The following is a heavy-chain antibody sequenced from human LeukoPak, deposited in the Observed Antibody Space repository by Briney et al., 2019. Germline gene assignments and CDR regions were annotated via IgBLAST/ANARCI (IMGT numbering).Heavy chain of an antibody. CDR3: ARQKQSHGNFDY. Sequence: SXXXHWVRQPXXXXLEWVSALGIAGDTFYPGSVKGRFTISRENAKNSLYLQMNSLRAEDTAMYYCARQKQSHGNFDYWGQGTLVTVSS. CDR2: LGIAGDT. CDR1: SXX. D-gene: IGHD1-26*01. J-gene: IGHJ4*02. V-gene: IGHV3-13*01.